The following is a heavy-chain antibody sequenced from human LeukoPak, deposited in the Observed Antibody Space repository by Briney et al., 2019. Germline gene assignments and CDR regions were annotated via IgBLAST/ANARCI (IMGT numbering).Heavy chain of an antibody. J-gene: IGHJ6*03. CDR2: IYPGDSVT. D-gene: IGHD6-13*01. CDR1: GYSFTSYW. CDR3: GTSAAAGDYHYYHMDV. V-gene: IGHV5-51*01. Sequence: QSRKISCKGSGYSFTSYWIGWVRQMPGKGLEWMGIIYPGDSVTRYSPSFQGQVTISADKSISTAYLQRSSLKASDTAMYYCGTSAAAGDYHYYHMDVWGKGTTVTVSS.